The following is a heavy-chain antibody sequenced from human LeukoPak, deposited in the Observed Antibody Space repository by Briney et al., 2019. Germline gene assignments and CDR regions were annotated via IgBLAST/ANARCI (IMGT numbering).Heavy chain of an antibody. CDR1: GFTFSDYS. J-gene: IGHJ4*02. D-gene: IGHD2-2*01. Sequence: GGSLRLSCAASGFTFSDYSMNWVRQAPGKGLEWISYVGISSGDTKYADSVKGRFTISGDRAKNSLYLQMNSLRVEDTAVYYCARDTKYAFDNWGQGTLVTVSS. CDR2: VGISSGDT. V-gene: IGHV3-21*05. CDR3: ARDTKYAFDN.